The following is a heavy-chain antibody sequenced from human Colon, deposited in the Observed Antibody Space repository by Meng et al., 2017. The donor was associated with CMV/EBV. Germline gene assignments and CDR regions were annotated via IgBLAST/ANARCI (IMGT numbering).Heavy chain of an antibody. Sequence: GGSLRLSCAASGFTFSSYSMNWVRQAPGKGLEWVSSISGSGGETYYADSVKGRFAVSRDNSKNMVYLQMNSLRPEDTALYFCAKQTVVATTGAFDVWGQGTVVTVSS. CDR3: AKQTVVATTGAFDV. J-gene: IGHJ3*01. D-gene: IGHD2-15*01. CDR2: ISGSGGET. V-gene: IGHV3-23*01. CDR1: GFTFSSYS.